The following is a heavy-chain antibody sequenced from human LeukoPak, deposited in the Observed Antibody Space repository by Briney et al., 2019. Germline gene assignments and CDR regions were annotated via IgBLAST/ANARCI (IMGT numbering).Heavy chain of an antibody. CDR2: IRSKANSYAT. CDR3: TRPVSGSSSSRDRTDY. D-gene: IGHD6-6*01. CDR1: GFTFSGSA. Sequence: GGSLRLSGAASGFTFSGSAMHWVRQASGKGLEWVGRIRSKANSYATAYAASVKGRFTISRDDSKNTAYLQMNSLKTEDTAVYYCTRPVSGSSSSRDRTDYWGQGTLVTVSS. J-gene: IGHJ4*02. V-gene: IGHV3-73*01.